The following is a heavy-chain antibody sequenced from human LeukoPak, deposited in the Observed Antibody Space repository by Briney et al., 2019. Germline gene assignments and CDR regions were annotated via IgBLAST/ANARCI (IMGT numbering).Heavy chain of an antibody. CDR3: ARGWGTYDFWSGYSSEPYWYFDL. Sequence: SETLSLTCTVSGGSISSYYWSWIRQPPGKGLEWIGHIYYSGSTNYNPSFKSRVTISVDTSKNQFSLKLSSVTAADTAVYYCARGWGTYDFWSGYSSEPYWYFDLWGRGTLVTVSS. J-gene: IGHJ2*01. CDR1: GGSISSYY. V-gene: IGHV4-59*01. CDR2: IYYSGST. D-gene: IGHD3-3*01.